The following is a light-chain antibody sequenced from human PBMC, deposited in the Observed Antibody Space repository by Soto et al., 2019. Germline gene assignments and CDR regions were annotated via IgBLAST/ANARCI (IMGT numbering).Light chain of an antibody. CDR3: QQYYSTPLT. CDR2: WES. Sequence: DIVMTQSPDSLAVSLGERATINCKSSQSVLYSSNNKNYLAWYQQKPGQPPKLLIYWESTRESGVPDRFSGSGSGTDFTLTISSLQADDVAVYYCQQYYSTPLTFGPGTKVDIK. CDR1: QSVLYSSNNKNY. J-gene: IGKJ3*01. V-gene: IGKV4-1*01.